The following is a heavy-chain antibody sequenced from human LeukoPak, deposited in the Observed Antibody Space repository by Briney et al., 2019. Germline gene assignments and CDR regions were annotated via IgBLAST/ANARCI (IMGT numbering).Heavy chain of an antibody. J-gene: IGHJ4*02. CDR1: GFTVSSNY. CDR3: ASHIEWYFDY. CDR2: ISYDGSNK. V-gene: IGHV3-30*14. D-gene: IGHD2-21*01. Sequence: GGSLRLSCAASGFTVSSNYMSWLRQAPGKGLEWVAVISYDGSNKYYADSVKGRFTISRDNSKNTLYLQMNSLRAEDTAVYYCASHIEWYFDYWGQGTLVTVSS.